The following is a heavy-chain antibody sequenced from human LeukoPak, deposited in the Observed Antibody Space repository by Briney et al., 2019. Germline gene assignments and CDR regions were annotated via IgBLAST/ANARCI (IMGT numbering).Heavy chain of an antibody. CDR3: TTEFGRPGY. V-gene: IGHV3-7*05. CDR1: GFGFSDYW. CDR2: IKKDGSEK. J-gene: IGHJ4*02. Sequence: GSPRLSCAASGFGFSDYWISWVRQAPGTGLEWVANIKKDGSEKNYVDSVKGRFTISRDNAKNSLYLQMNSLRVEDTAVYYCTTEFGRPGYWGQGTLVTVSS. D-gene: IGHD3-16*01.